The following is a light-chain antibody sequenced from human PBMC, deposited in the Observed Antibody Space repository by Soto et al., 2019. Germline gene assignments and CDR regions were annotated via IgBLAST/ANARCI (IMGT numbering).Light chain of an antibody. CDR1: QSVSGSY. J-gene: IGKJ1*01. Sequence: ENLLTQSPGTLSLKTVEKANLSYRASQSVSGSYLAWYQQKPGQAPRLLIYGASSRATGIPDRFSGSGSGTVFTLTFSRLEPEDFAVYYCQQYGSSGTFGQGTKVDI. CDR2: GAS. V-gene: IGKV3-20*01. CDR3: QQYGSSGT.